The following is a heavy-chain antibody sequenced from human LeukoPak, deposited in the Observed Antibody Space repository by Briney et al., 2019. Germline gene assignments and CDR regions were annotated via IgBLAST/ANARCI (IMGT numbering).Heavy chain of an antibody. Sequence: ALVKVSCKASGYTFTRYYMHWVRQAPGQGLEWMGIINPSGGSTSYAQKFQGRVTMTRDTSTSTVYMELSSLRFEDTAVFYCARASSELLTLDYWGQGTLVTVSS. V-gene: IGHV1-46*01. D-gene: IGHD6-19*01. CDR3: ARASSELLTLDY. J-gene: IGHJ4*02. CDR2: INPSGGST. CDR1: GYTFTRYY.